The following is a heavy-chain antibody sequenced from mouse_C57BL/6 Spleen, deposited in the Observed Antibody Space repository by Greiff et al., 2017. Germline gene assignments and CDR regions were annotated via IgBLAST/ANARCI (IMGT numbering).Heavy chain of an antibody. CDR3: ASPYDGYYGAMDY. Sequence: EVKLVESGGGLVKPGGSLKLSCAASGFTFSDYGMHWVRQAPEKGLEWVAYISSGSSTIYYADTVKGRFTISRDNAKNTLFLQMTSLRSEDTAMYYCASPYDGYYGAMDYWGQGTSVTVSS. V-gene: IGHV5-17*01. D-gene: IGHD2-3*01. J-gene: IGHJ4*01. CDR1: GFTFSDYG. CDR2: ISSGSSTI.